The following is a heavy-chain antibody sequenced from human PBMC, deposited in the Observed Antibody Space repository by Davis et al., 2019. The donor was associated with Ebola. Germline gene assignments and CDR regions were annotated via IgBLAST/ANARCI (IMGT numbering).Heavy chain of an antibody. V-gene: IGHV3-33*01. J-gene: IGHJ6*02. D-gene: IGHD3-3*01. CDR2: IWYDGSNK. Sequence: PGGSLRLSCAASGFTFSSYGMHWVRQAPGKGLEWVAVIWYDGSNKYYADSVKGRFTISRDNSKNTLYLQMNSLRAEDTAVYYCAREFTEYYDFWSGYSYYYYYGMDVWGQGTTVTVSS. CDR1: GFTFSSYG. CDR3: AREFTEYYDFWSGYSYYYYYGMDV.